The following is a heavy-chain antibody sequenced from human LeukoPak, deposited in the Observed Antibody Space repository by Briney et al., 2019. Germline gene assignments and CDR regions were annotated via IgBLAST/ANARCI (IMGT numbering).Heavy chain of an antibody. CDR3: ARPSTTVITDAFDI. J-gene: IGHJ3*02. Sequence: PGGSLRLSCAASGFTFSSYWMHWVRQAPGKGLVWVSRINSDGSRTHYADSVKGRFTISRDNAKNTLYLQMNSLRAEDTAVYYCARPSTTVITDAFDIWGQGTMVTVSS. CDR1: GFTFSSYW. CDR2: INSDGSRT. D-gene: IGHD4-4*01. V-gene: IGHV3-74*01.